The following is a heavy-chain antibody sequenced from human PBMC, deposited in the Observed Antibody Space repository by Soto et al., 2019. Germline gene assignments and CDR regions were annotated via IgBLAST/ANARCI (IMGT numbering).Heavy chain of an antibody. J-gene: IGHJ5*02. CDR2: IIPIFGTA. V-gene: IGHV1-69*01. D-gene: IGHD2-15*01. CDR3: ARSVVVVAALPPSWFDP. CDR1: GGTFSSYA. Sequence: QVQLVQSGAEVKKPGSSVKVSCKASGGTFSSYAISWVRQAPGQGLEWMGGIIPIFGTANYAQKFQGRVTITADESTSTASMELSSLRSEDTAVYYCARSVVVVAALPPSWFDPWGQGTLVTVSS.